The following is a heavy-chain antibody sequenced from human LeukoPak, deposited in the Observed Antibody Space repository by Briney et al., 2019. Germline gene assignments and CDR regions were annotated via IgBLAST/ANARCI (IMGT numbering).Heavy chain of an antibody. V-gene: IGHV4-59*12. CDR2: IYYSGST. J-gene: IGHJ4*02. Sequence: SETLSLTCTVSGGSISSYYWSWIRQPPGKGLEWIGYIYYSGSTNYNPSLKSRVTISVDTSKNQFSLKLSSVTAADTAVYCCARDLSSGSDYWGQGTLVTVSS. D-gene: IGHD6-19*01. CDR3: ARDLSSGSDY. CDR1: GGSISSYY.